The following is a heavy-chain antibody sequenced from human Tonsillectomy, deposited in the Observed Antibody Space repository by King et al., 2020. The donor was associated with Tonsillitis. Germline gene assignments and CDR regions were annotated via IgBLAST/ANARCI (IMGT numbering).Heavy chain of an antibody. J-gene: IGHJ3*02. CDR3: ETESSWSVHDAFDI. CDR1: GYTLTELS. D-gene: IGHD2-8*02. Sequence: VQLVQSGAEVKKPGASVKVSCKVSGYTLTELSIHWVRQAPGKGLEWMGGFDPEDGERIYAQKFQGRVTMTADTSTNTAYMELSSLRSEDTADYCCETESSWSVHDAFDIWGQGTMVTVSS. CDR2: FDPEDGER. V-gene: IGHV1-24*01.